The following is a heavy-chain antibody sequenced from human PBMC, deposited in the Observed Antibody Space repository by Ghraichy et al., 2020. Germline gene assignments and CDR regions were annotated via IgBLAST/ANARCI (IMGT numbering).Heavy chain of an antibody. V-gene: IGHV3-23*01. CDR3: AKVKVVPLGAFDI. Sequence: GGSLRLSCAASGFTFSISAMSWVRQAPGKGLEWVSTISGSGGNTDYADSVKGRFTISRDNSKNTLYLQMNSLRAEDPDVYYCAKVKVVPLGAFDIWCQGTMVTVSS. J-gene: IGHJ3*02. CDR1: GFTFSISA. D-gene: IGHD2-2*01. CDR2: ISGSGGNT.